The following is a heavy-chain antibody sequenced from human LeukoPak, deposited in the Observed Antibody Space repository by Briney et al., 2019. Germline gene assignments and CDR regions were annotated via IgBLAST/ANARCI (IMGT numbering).Heavy chain of an antibody. D-gene: IGHD3-10*01. V-gene: IGHV1-2*02. CDR1: GYSFTDHY. CDR2: INPNSGGT. J-gene: IGHJ4*02. Sequence: ASVKVSCKASGYSFTDHYLHWLRQAPGQGLEWMGWINPNSGGTNYAQKFQGRVTMTRDTSMNTAYMELIGLTSDDTAVYYCAGAMVRGVTPGLSHWGQGTLVTVSS. CDR3: AGAMVRGVTPGLSH.